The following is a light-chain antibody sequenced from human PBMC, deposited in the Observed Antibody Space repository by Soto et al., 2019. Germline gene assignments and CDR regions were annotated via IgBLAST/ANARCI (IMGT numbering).Light chain of an antibody. CDR1: QSVDSY. J-gene: IGKJ4*01. CDR2: DAS. V-gene: IGKV3-11*01. Sequence: EIGLTQSPATLSLSPGERATLSCRASQSVDSYLAWYQQKPGQPPRLLIYDASNRATGIPARFSGGGSGTDFTLTISSLEPEDFAIYYCQQRSSWPLLTFGGGTKVEIK. CDR3: QQRSSWPLLT.